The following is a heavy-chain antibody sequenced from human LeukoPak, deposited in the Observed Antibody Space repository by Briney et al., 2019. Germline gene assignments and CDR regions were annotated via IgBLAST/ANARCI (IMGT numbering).Heavy chain of an antibody. CDR3: ARDPGYSSSSFFDY. Sequence: PGRSLRLSCAASGFTFSSYAMHWVRQAPGEGLEWVAVISYDGSNKYYADSVKGRFTISRDNSKNTLYLQMNSLRAEDTAVYYCARDPGYSSSSFFDYWGQGTLVTVSS. CDR1: GFTFSSYA. CDR2: ISYDGSNK. D-gene: IGHD6-6*01. V-gene: IGHV3-30-3*01. J-gene: IGHJ4*02.